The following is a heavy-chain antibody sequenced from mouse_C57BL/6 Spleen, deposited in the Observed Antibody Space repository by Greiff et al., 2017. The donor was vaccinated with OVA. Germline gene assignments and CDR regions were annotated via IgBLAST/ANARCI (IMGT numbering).Heavy chain of an antibody. V-gene: IGHV2-9-1*01. Sequence: QVQLKESGPGLVAPSQSLSITCTVSGFSLTSYAISWVRQPPGKGLEWLGVIWTGGGTNYNSALKSRLSISKDNSKSHVFLKMNSLQTDDTARYYCARNRGYSNLYWYFDVWGTGTTVTVSS. D-gene: IGHD2-5*01. J-gene: IGHJ1*03. CDR3: ARNRGYSNLYWYFDV. CDR2: IWTGGGT. CDR1: GFSLTSYA.